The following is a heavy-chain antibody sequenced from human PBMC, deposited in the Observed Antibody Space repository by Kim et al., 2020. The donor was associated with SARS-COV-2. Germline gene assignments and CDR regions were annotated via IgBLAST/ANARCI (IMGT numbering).Heavy chain of an antibody. D-gene: IGHD3-10*02. J-gene: IGHJ4*02. Sequence: QKFQGRVTITRDTSASTAYMELSSLRSEDTAVYYCARLVLSSGGHLLDYWGQGTLVTVSS. V-gene: IGHV1-3*01. CDR3: ARLVLSSGGHLLDY.